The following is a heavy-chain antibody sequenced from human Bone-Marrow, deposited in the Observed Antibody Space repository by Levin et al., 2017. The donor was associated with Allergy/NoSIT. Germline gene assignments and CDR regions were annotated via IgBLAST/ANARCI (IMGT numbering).Heavy chain of an antibody. V-gene: IGHV3-30*18. Sequence: AGGSLRLSCTASGFTFSNYGIHWVRQAPGKGLEWVALIAYDGDNKYYADSVKGRFTISRDNAKNTVYLEINSLRVEDTAVYYCTKDGRIAVAATTGFDPGGQGTMVTVSS. CDR3: TKDGRIAVAATTGFDP. CDR1: GFTFSNYG. D-gene: IGHD6-19*01. CDR2: IAYDGDNK. J-gene: IGHJ5*02.